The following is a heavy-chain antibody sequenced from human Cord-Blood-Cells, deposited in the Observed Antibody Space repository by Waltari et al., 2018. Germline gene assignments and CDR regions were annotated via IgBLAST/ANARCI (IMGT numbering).Heavy chain of an antibody. CDR3: ASGGDDYGDYYFDY. Sequence: QVQLVQSGAEVKKPGSSVKVSCQASGGTFSSYAISWVRRAPGQGLEWMGGIIPIFGTANYAQKFQGRVTITADESTSTAYMELSSLRSEDTAVYYCASGGDDYGDYYFDYWGQGTLVTVSS. V-gene: IGHV1-69*01. J-gene: IGHJ4*02. CDR1: GGTFSSYA. CDR2: IIPIFGTA. D-gene: IGHD4-17*01.